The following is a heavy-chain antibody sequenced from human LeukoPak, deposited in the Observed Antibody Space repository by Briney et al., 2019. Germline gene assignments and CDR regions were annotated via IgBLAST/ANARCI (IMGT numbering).Heavy chain of an antibody. CDR3: ARDPSNYYGSGPFDY. CDR1: GFTFSSYG. D-gene: IGHD3-10*01. CDR2: ISYDGSNK. J-gene: IGHJ4*02. Sequence: GGSLRLSCAASGFTFSSYGMNWVRQAPGKGLEWVAVISYDGSNKYYADSVKGRFTISRDNFKNTLYLQMNSLRAEDTAVYYCARDPSNYYGSGPFDYWGQGTLVTVSS. V-gene: IGHV3-30*03.